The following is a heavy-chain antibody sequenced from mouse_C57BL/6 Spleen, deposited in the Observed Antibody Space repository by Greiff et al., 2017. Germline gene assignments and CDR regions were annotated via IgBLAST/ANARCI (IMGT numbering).Heavy chain of an antibody. J-gene: IGHJ3*01. Sequence: VQLLQSGAELMQPGASVKLSCKATGYTFTGYWIEWVQQGPGHGLEWIGEILPVTCSIYYDENVTGKATFTTDTSSNTAYMQLSSLTTEDTAIYDSARYYGSSYEFAVWGKGTMVTVSA. CDR1: GYTFTGYW. D-gene: IGHD1-1*01. CDR3: ARYYGSSYEFAV. V-gene: IGHV1-9*01. CDR2: ILPVTCSI.